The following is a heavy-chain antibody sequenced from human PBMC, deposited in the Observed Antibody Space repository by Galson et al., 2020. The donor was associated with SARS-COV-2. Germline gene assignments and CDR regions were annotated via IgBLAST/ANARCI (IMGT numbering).Heavy chain of an antibody. CDR1: GGSISSGDYY. CDR3: ARVAVARTWYFDY. J-gene: IGHJ4*02. V-gene: IGHV4-30-4*08. D-gene: IGHD6-19*01. CDR2: IYYSGNT. Sequence: SETLSLTCTVSGGSISSGDYYWSWIRQPPGQGLEWIGYIYYSGNTYYNPSLKSRVTISVDTSKNQFSLKLSSVTAAGTAVYYWARVAVARTWYFDYWGQGTLVTVSS.